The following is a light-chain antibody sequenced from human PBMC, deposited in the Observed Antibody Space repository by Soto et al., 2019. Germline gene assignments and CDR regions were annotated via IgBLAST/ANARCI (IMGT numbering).Light chain of an antibody. J-gene: IGLJ3*02. CDR2: NDD. V-gene: IGLV1-44*01. CDR1: SSNIGSNT. CDR3: APWDDSLNGPV. Sequence: QAVVTQPPSASGTPGQTVSISCSGSSSNIGSNTVNWYQHLPGTAPKLLIYNDDQRPSGVPDRFSGSKSGTSASLAISGLHSEDEAYYYCAPWDDSLNGPVFGGGTKVTVL.